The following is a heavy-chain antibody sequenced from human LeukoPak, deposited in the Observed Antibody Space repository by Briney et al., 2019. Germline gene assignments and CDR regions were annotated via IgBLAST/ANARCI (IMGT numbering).Heavy chain of an antibody. V-gene: IGHV3-21*06. CDR1: GFTFSSYS. CDR3: ARDGDGSGSTPSFDY. CDR2: ISSSSSYR. Sequence: GGSLRLSCAASGFTFSSYSMNWVRQAPGKGLEWVSSISSSSSYRYYADSVKGRFTISRDNAKNSLYLQMNSLRAEDTTVYYCARDGDGSGSTPSFDYWGQGTLVTVSS. D-gene: IGHD3-10*01. J-gene: IGHJ4*02.